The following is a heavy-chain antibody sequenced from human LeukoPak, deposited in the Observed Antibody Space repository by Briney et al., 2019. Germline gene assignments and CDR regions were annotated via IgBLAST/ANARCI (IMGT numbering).Heavy chain of an antibody. J-gene: IGHJ6*03. CDR2: INHSGST. D-gene: IGHD6-6*01. Sequence: KTSETLSLTCAVYGGSFSGYYWSWIRQPPGKGLEWIGEINHSGSTNYNPSLKSRVTISVDTSKNQFSLKLSSVTAADTAVYYCARGRKLDTYYYYYYMDVWGKGTTVTVSS. CDR1: GGSFSGYY. V-gene: IGHV4-34*01. CDR3: ARGRKLDTYYYYYYMDV.